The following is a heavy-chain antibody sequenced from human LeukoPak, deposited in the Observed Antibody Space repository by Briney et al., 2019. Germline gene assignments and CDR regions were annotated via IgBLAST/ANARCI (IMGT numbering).Heavy chain of an antibody. D-gene: IGHD3-22*01. J-gene: IGHJ4*02. V-gene: IGHV1-18*01. CDR1: GYTFSKYG. Sequence: ASVKVSCKASGYTFSKYGITWVRQAPEQGLNGRGGTTADNGKANYAQKVQGRVTMTTDTSTSTAYMELRSLRSDDTAVYYCARVTYYYDRRGYYIEPVPPDYWGQGTLVTVSS. CDR2: TTADNGKA. CDR3: ARVTYYYDRRGYYIEPVPPDY.